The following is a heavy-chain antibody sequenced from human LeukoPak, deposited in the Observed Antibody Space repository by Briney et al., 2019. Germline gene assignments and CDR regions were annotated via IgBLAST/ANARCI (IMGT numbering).Heavy chain of an antibody. J-gene: IGHJ5*02. CDR2: IGAYNGNT. Sequence: ASSRGVYQASCYTWTGCGISCVENGARDVRDFRGWIGAYNGNTNYAQKLQGRVTMPADTSTGTAYMELRSPRSDDTAAYYCARVAKDFWSGYFSRFDPWGQGTLVTVS. CDR3: ARVAKDFWSGYFSRFDP. CDR1: CYTWTGCG. V-gene: IGHV1-18*01. D-gene: IGHD3-3*01.